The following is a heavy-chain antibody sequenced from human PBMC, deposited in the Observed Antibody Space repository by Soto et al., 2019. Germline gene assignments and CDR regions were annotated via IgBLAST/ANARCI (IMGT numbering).Heavy chain of an antibody. D-gene: IGHD1-26*01. CDR3: ARERHRGYSASLDAFDI. CDR2: TYYRSKWYN. J-gene: IGHJ3*02. Sequence: SQTLSLTCALSGDSVSSNSAAWNWIRQSPSRGLVWLGRTYYRSKWYNDYAVSVKSRITINPDTSKNQFSLQLNSVTPEDTAVYYCARERHRGYSASLDAFDIWGQGTMVTVSS. CDR1: GDSVSSNSAA. V-gene: IGHV6-1*01.